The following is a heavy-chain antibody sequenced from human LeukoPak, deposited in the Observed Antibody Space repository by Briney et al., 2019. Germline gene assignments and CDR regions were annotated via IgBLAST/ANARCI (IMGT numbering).Heavy chain of an antibody. J-gene: IGHJ4*02. CDR1: GGSISSSSYY. V-gene: IGHV4-39*01. D-gene: IGHD5-24*01. CDR2: IYYSGST. Sequence: SETLSLTCTVSGGSISSSSYYWGWIRQPTGKRLEWIGSIYYSGSTYYNPSLKSRVTLSVDTSKNQFSLKVSSVTAADTAVYYCAILAGYRVPYWGQGSLVIVSS. CDR3: AILAGYRVPY.